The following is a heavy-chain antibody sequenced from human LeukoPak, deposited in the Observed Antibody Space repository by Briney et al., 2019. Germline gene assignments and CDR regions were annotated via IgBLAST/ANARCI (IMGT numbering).Heavy chain of an antibody. CDR3: ARDGIAGGIAAAKTNWIDP. Sequence: SETLSLTCTVSGYSISSGYYWGWIRQPPGKGLEWIGSIYHSGSTYYNPSLKSRVTISVDTSKNQFSLKLSSVTAADTAVYYCARDGIAGGIAAAKTNWIDPWGQGTLVTVSS. J-gene: IGHJ5*02. CDR1: GYSISSGYY. D-gene: IGHD6-13*01. CDR2: IYHSGST. V-gene: IGHV4-38-2*02.